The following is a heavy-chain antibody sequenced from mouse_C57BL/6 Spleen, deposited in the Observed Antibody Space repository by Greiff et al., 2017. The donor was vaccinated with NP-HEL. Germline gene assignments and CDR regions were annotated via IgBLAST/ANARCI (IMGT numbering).Heavy chain of an antibody. CDR1: GYTFTSYW. J-gene: IGHJ4*01. CDR3: ARSVGSYAMDY. D-gene: IGHD1-1*02. CDR2: IDPSDSYT. V-gene: IGHV1-69*01. Sequence: QVQLQQSGAELVMPGASVKLSCKASGYTFTSYWMHWVKQRPGQGLEWIGEIDPSDSYTNYNQKFKGKSTLTVDKSSSTAYMQLSSLTSEDSAVYYCARSVGSYAMDYWGQGTSGTVSS.